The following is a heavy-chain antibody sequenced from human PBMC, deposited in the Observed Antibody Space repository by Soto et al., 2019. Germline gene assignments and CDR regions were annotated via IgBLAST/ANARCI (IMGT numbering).Heavy chain of an antibody. J-gene: IGHJ6*02. V-gene: IGHV1-69*13. D-gene: IGHD3-10*01. CDR2: IIPTFGTA. CDR1: GGTFSSYA. CDR3: ARAARSGLGEFYYYGMDV. Sequence: SVKVSCKASGGTFSSYAISWVRQAPGQGLEWKGGIIPTFGTANYAQKFQGRVTITADESTSTAYMVLSSLRSEDTAVYYCARAARSGLGEFYYYGMDVWGQGTTVTVSS.